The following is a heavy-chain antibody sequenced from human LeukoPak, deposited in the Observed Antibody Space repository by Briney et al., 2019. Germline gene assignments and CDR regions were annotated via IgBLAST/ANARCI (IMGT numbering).Heavy chain of an antibody. D-gene: IGHD4-17*01. CDR1: GFSFSTYA. CDR2: ISYDATNK. Sequence: GGSLRLSCAASGFSFSTYAIHWVRLAPGKGLEWVAVISYDATNKYYADSVKGRFTISRDNSKNTVYLQMNSLRAEDTAIYYCARDSTTYGDYVKYYFDYWGQGTLVTVSS. J-gene: IGHJ4*02. V-gene: IGHV3-30-3*01. CDR3: ARDSTTYGDYVKYYFDY.